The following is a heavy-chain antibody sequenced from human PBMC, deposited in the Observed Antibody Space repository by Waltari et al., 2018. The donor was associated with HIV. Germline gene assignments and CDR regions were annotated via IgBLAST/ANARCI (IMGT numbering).Heavy chain of an antibody. V-gene: IGHV4-39*07. CDR3: ARDLGRVVPAASNYYYYGMDV. CDR1: GGSISSSSYY. Sequence: QLQLQESGPGLVKPSETLSLTCTVSGGSISSSSYYWGWIRQPHGKGLEWIGSIYYSGSTYYNPSLKSRVTISVDTSKNQFSLKLSSVTAADTAVYYCARDLGRVVPAASNYYYYGMDVWGQGTTVTVSS. D-gene: IGHD2-2*01. J-gene: IGHJ6*02. CDR2: IYYSGST.